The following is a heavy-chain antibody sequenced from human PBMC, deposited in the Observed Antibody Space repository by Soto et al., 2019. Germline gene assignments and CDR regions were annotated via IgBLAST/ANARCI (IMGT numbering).Heavy chain of an antibody. D-gene: IGHD3-9*01. CDR1: GFPFSSYW. Sequence: EVQLVESGGDLVQRGGSRRLSCAASGFPFSSYWMHWVRHTPGKGLDWVARISGDGVTTYYADSVTGRFTVSRDNAKNTLSLQRSGLRAEDTAVYYCAREYYGLLTGYYTDYWGQGTLVSVSS. CDR3: AREYYGLLTGYYTDY. CDR2: ISGDGVTT. V-gene: IGHV3-74*01. J-gene: IGHJ4*02.